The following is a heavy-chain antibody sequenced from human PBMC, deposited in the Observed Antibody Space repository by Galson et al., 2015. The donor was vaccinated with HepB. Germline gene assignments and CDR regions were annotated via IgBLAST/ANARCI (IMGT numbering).Heavy chain of an antibody. CDR1: GGTFSNHA. CDR2: IIPIFGTV. J-gene: IGHJ3*02. CDR3: ARAYTIFGVVLDGFDI. D-gene: IGHD3-3*01. Sequence: SVKVSCKGSGGTFSNHAISWVRQAPGQGLEWMGGIIPIFGTVNYTQKFQGRVTITADESTSTAYMELSSPRSEDTAVYYCARAYTIFGVVLDGFDIWGQGTMVTASS. V-gene: IGHV1-69*13.